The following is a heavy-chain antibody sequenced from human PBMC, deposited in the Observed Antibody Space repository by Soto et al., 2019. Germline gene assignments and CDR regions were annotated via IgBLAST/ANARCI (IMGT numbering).Heavy chain of an antibody. CDR2: IYWDDDK. D-gene: IGHD3-3*01. CDR1: GFSLTTSGEG. CDR3: AHRILRTVFGLVTTTAIYFDF. J-gene: IGHJ4*02. Sequence: QITLNESGPTVVKPAETLTLTCTFSGFSLTTSGEGVGWSRQSPGKAPEWLALIYWDDDKRYSASLKSRLTITKDTPKIQVVLTMASVDPADTATYYCAHRILRTVFGLVTTTAIYFDFWGQATPVVVSS. V-gene: IGHV2-5*02.